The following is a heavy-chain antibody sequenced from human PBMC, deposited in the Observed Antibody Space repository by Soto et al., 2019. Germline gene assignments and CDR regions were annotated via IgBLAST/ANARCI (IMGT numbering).Heavy chain of an antibody. V-gene: IGHV3-7*01. CDR1: GINFGNYL. D-gene: IGHD3-10*01. Sequence: GALEPSFSTSGINFGNYLVSWGPQASRKGAEWLATIKRDASEKKYVDSVKGRFTMSRDNAKNSPYLQMDSLRAEDTAVYYCARDSGYGSGNSVNHYLDYWGRGTLVTVSS. J-gene: IGHJ4*01. CDR2: IKRDASEK. CDR3: ARDSGYGSGNSVNHYLDY.